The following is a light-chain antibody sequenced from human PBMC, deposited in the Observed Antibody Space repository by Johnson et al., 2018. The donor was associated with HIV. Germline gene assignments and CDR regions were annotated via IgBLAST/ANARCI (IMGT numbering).Light chain of an antibody. Sequence: QSVLTQPPSVSAAPGQKVTISCSGSSSNIGNNYVSWYQQLPGTAPKLLMYENNKRPSGIPDRFSGSKSGTSATLGITGLQTGDEADYYCGTLDSSLISNVFGPGTKVTVL. CDR3: GTLDSSLISNV. J-gene: IGLJ1*01. CDR2: ENN. CDR1: SSNIGNNY. V-gene: IGLV1-51*02.